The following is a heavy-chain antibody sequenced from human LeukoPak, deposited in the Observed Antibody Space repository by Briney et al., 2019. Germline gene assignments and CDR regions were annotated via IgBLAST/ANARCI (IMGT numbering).Heavy chain of an antibody. CDR3: AKMAEDYYYGAGRHFDH. CDR1: GFTFGSYA. CDR2: ITGSGGST. V-gene: IGHV3-23*01. D-gene: IGHD3-10*01. Sequence: GGSLRLSCAASGFTFGSYAMTWVRQAPGKGLEWVSTITGSGGSTYNADSVKGRFTISRDNHKNTLYLQMNSLRAEDTAVYYCAKMAEDYYYGAGRHFDHWRQGSRVIVSS. J-gene: IGHJ4*02.